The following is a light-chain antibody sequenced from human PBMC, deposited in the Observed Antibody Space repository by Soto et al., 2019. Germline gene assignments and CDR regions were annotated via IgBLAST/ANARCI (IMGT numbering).Light chain of an antibody. J-gene: IGLJ1*01. CDR2: EVS. CDR1: SSDVGGYNY. CDR3: SSYTSSSTLV. V-gene: IGLV2-14*01. Sequence: QSALTQPASVSGSPGQSITISCTGTSSDVGGYNYVSWYQQHPGKAPKLMIYEVSNRPSGVSNRFSGSKSGNTASLTISGLTPEDEADYYCSSYTSSSTLVFGTGTKLTVL.